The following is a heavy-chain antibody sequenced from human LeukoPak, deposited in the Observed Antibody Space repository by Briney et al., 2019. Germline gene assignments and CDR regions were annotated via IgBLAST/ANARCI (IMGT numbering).Heavy chain of an antibody. J-gene: IGHJ4*02. Sequence: PGGSLRLSCAASGFTFSNYAMSWVRQAPGKGLDWVLGISSGGYSTYYADSVKGRFTISRDNSKNTLYLQMNSLRAEDTAVYYCAKDLTQQLEHFDFRGQGTLVTVSS. CDR3: AKDLTQQLEHFDF. CDR2: ISSGGYST. CDR1: GFTFSNYA. V-gene: IGHV3-23*01. D-gene: IGHD6-13*01.